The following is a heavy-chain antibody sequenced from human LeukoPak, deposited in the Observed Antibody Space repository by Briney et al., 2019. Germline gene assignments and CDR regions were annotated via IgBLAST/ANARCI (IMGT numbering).Heavy chain of an antibody. V-gene: IGHV3-72*01. CDR1: GFTFSDHY. CDR3: TRVRLGAATRYFDY. J-gene: IGHJ4*02. CDR2: IKNKANSYST. Sequence: GSLRLSCAASGFTFSDHYMDWVRLAPGKGLEWVGRIKNKANSYSTEYAASVKGRFTISRDDSKNSLYLQMNSLRSEDTALYYCTRVRLGAATRYFDYWGQGTPVTVSS. D-gene: IGHD1-26*01.